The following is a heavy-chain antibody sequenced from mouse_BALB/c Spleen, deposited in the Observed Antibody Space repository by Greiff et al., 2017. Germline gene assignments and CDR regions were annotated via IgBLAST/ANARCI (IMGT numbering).Heavy chain of an antibody. CDR2: IYPGNSDT. D-gene: IGHD2-1*01. V-gene: IGHV1-5*01. CDR1: GYTFTSYW. J-gene: IGHJ2*01. Sequence: VQLQQSGTVLARPGASVKMSCKASGYTFTSYWMHWVKQRPGQGLEWIGAIYPGNSDTSYNQKFKGKAKLTAVTSTSTAYMELSSLTNEDSAVYYCTREDYGNCYFDYWGQGTTLTVSA. CDR3: TREDYGNCYFDY.